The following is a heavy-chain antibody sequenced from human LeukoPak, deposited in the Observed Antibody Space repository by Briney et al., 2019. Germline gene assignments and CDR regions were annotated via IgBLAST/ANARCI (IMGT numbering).Heavy chain of an antibody. Sequence: VASVKVSCKASGYTFNKYGISWVRQAPGQGLEWMGWISCYNGDTNYAQKLQGRVTLSTDTPTTTVYMELRSLGSDDMAVYYCARDPSNTSGWKTWFDTWGQGTPVTVSS. CDR2: ISCYNGDT. J-gene: IGHJ5*02. D-gene: IGHD6-19*01. CDR1: GYTFNKYG. CDR3: ARDPSNTSGWKTWFDT. V-gene: IGHV1-18*03.